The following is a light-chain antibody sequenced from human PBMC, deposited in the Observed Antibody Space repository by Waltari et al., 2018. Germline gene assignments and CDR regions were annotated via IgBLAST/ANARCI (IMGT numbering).Light chain of an antibody. J-gene: IGKJ2*03. CDR2: WAS. Sequence: DIVLTQSPDSLAVSLGERATINCKSSPSVLFSSNNENYLAWYQHKPGQPPKLLIYWASTLESGVPSRFSGSGSGTDFTLTISSLQAEDVAVYYCQQYYSIPRSFGQGTKLEIK. CDR3: QQYYSIPRS. CDR1: PSVLFSSNNENY. V-gene: IGKV4-1*01.